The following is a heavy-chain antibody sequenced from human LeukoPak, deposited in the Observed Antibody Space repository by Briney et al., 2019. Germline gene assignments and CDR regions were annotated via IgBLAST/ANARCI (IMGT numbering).Heavy chain of an antibody. CDR3: ARGVSSGYYSVYYFDY. CDR2: IYSSGRT. Sequence: PSETLSLTCTVSGVSISNYYWSWLRQPAGKGLEWIGRIYSSGRTNYNPSLKSRVTMSVDTSKNQFSLKLTSVTAADTAVYYCARGVSSGYYSVYYFDYWGQGTLVTVSS. V-gene: IGHV4-4*07. CDR1: GVSISNYY. D-gene: IGHD3-22*01. J-gene: IGHJ4*02.